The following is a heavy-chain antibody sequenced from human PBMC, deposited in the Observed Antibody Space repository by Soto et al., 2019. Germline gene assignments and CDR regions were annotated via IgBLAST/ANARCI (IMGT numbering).Heavy chain of an antibody. CDR1: GGTFSSYA. J-gene: IGHJ4*02. D-gene: IGHD3-22*01. CDR2: IIPIFGTA. V-gene: IGHV1-69*13. CDR3: ARSNYYDSSLPFDY. Sequence: GASVKVSCKASGGTFSSYAISWVRQAPGQGLEWMGGIIPIFGTANYAQKFQGRVTITADESTSTAYMELSSLRSEDTAVYYCARSNYYDSSLPFDYWGQGTLVTVSS.